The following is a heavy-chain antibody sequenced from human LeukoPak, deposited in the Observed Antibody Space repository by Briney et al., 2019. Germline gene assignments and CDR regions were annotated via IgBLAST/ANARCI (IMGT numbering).Heavy chain of an antibody. Sequence: ASVKVSCKASGYTFTGYGISWVRQASGQGLEWMGWISAYNGNTNYAQKLQGRVTMTTDTSTSTAYMELRSLRSDDTAVYYCARCIAVAGTHYYYYYMDVWGKGTTVTVSS. V-gene: IGHV1-18*01. CDR1: GYTFTGYG. CDR2: ISAYNGNT. J-gene: IGHJ6*03. CDR3: ARCIAVAGTHYYYYYMDV. D-gene: IGHD6-19*01.